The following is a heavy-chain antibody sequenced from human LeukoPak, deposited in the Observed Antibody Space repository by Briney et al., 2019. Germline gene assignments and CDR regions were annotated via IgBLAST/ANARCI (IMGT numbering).Heavy chain of an antibody. CDR3: AKVLSGWYRGNDY. D-gene: IGHD6-19*01. V-gene: IGHV3-23*01. Sequence: GGSLRLSCAASGFTFSSFPTSWVRQAPGKGLEWVSTISTSGNTPYYADSVKGRFTVSRDNSENTLYLQMNSLRAEDTAAYYCAKVLSGWYRGNDYWGQGTLVAVSS. J-gene: IGHJ4*02. CDR2: ISTSGNTP. CDR1: GFTFSSFP.